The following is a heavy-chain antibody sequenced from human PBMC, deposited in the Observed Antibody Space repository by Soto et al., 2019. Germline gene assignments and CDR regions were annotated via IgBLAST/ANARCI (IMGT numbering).Heavy chain of an antibody. V-gene: IGHV3-53*01. CDR3: ASLAVAGTETFDY. D-gene: IGHD6-19*01. Sequence: GGSLRLSCAASGFTVSSNYMSWVRQAPGKGLGWVSVIYSGGSTYYADSVKGRFTISRDNSKNTLYLQMNSLRAEDTAVYYCASLAVAGTETFDYWGQGTLVTVSS. CDR2: IYSGGST. J-gene: IGHJ4*02. CDR1: GFTVSSNY.